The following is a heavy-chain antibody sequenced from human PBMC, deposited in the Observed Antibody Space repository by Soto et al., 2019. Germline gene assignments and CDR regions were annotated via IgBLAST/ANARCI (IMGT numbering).Heavy chain of an antibody. Sequence: GGSLRLSCAASGFTFSSYAMTWLRQSPGKGLEWVSVISATGDTIYYADSVEGRFTISRDNSNSTLFLQMDRLTADDTAVYFCAEDAYYDLSTGTGYYYYGLDVWGQGTTVTVSS. CDR2: ISATGDTI. V-gene: IGHV3-23*01. CDR3: AEDAYYDLSTGTGYYYYGLDV. D-gene: IGHD3-9*01. CDR1: GFTFSSYA. J-gene: IGHJ6*02.